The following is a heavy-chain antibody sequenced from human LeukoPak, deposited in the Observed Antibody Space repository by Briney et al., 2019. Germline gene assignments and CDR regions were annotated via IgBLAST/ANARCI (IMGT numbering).Heavy chain of an antibody. J-gene: IGHJ6*02. Sequence: SETLSLTCTVSGGSISSYYWSWIRQPPGKGLEWIGYIYYSGSTNYNPSLKSRVTISVDTSKNQFSLKLSSVTAADTAVYYCARDPIYDIGRGSYYYGMDVWGQGTTVTVSS. V-gene: IGHV4-59*01. CDR1: GGSISSYY. CDR2: IYYSGST. CDR3: ARDPIYDIGRGSYYYGMDV. D-gene: IGHD3-22*01.